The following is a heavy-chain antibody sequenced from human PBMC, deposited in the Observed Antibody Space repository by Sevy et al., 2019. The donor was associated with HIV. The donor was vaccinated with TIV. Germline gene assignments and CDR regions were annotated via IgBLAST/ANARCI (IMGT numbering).Heavy chain of an antibody. CDR1: GYTFTSYG. V-gene: IGHV1-18*03. CDR2: ISAYNGNT. Sequence: ASVKVSCKASGYTFTSYGISWVRQAPGQGLEWMGWISAYNGNTNYAQKLQGRVTMTTDTSTSTAYMEVRSLRSDDMAVYYCARLARYYDSSGYRGYWYFDLWGRGTLVTVSS. D-gene: IGHD3-22*01. J-gene: IGHJ2*01. CDR3: ARLARYYDSSGYRGYWYFDL.